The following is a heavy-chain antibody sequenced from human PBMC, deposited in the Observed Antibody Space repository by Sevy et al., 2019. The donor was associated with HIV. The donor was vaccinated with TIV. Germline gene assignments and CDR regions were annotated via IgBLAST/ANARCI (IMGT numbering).Heavy chain of an antibody. D-gene: IGHD2-21*01. CDR3: ARRTRDCDGDTCYGTCFEI. Sequence: GESLKISCQSSGYTLTSSWVDWVRQLPGKGLEWMGTIYPGDSDTRYSPSFQGQVTISVDKSTNTAFLQWASLRTSDTAMYYCARRTRDCDGDTCYGTCFEIWGQGTLVTVSS. V-gene: IGHV5-51*01. CDR1: GYTLTSSW. CDR2: IYPGDSDT. J-gene: IGHJ4*02.